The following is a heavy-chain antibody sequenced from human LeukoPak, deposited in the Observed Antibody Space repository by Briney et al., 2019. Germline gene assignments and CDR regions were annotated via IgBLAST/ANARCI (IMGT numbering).Heavy chain of an antibody. Sequence: GGSLRLSCAASGFTFSNYGMHWVRQAPGKGLEWVAVIWYDGSNKYYADSVKGRFTISRDNSKNTLYLQMNSLRAEDTAVYYCARDKGYSYGNYYYGMDVWGQGTTVTVSS. CDR2: IWYDGSNK. D-gene: IGHD5-18*01. CDR1: GFTFSNYG. V-gene: IGHV3-33*01. J-gene: IGHJ6*02. CDR3: ARDKGYSYGNYYYGMDV.